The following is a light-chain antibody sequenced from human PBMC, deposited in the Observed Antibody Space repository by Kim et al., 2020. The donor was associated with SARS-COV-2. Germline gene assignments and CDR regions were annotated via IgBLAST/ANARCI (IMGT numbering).Light chain of an antibody. CDR1: NIGSKS. CDR2: YDS. CDR3: QVWDSSSDHWGV. Sequence: PGKTARITCGGNNIGSKSVHWYQQKPGQAPVLVIYYDSDRPSGIPERFSGSNSGNTATLTISRVEAGDEADYYCQVWDSSSDHWGVFGGGTQLTVL. V-gene: IGLV3-21*04. J-gene: IGLJ3*02.